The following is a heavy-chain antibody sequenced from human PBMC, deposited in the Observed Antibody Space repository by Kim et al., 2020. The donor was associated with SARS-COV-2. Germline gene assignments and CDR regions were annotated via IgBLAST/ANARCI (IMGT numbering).Heavy chain of an antibody. CDR3: ARQGIGRYCSGGSCYFFDY. V-gene: IGHV3-23*01. CDR2: ISSSGGST. J-gene: IGHJ4*02. D-gene: IGHD2-15*01. CDR1: GFTFSSYA. Sequence: GGSLRLSCAASGFTFSSYAMSWVRQAPGKGLEWVSGISSSGGSTYYADSVKGRFTIARDNSRNTLYLQMNSLRAEDTAVYYCARQGIGRYCSGGSCYFFDYSGQRTLVTVSS.